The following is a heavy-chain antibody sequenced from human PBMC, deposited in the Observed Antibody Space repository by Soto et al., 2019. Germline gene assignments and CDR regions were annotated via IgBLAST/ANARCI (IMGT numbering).Heavy chain of an antibody. CDR2: ISADNGNT. CDR1: GYTFYSHS. Sequence: GASVKVSCKASGYTFYSHSISWVRQAPGQGLEWMGRISADNGNTKYAQKLRGRVTMTTDTSTSTVYMELRNLRSDDTAVYYCARWIQRDYYYGMDVWGQGTTVTVSS. CDR3: ARWIQRDYYYGMDV. D-gene: IGHD5-18*01. J-gene: IGHJ6*02. V-gene: IGHV1-18*01.